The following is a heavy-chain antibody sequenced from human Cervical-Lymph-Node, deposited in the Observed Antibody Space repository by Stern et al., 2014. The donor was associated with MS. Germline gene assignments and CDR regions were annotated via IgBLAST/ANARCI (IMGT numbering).Heavy chain of an antibody. V-gene: IGHV3-21*01. Sequence: EVQLVQSGGGLVKPGGSLRLSCAASGFTFSSYSMNWVRQAPGKGLEWVSSISSSSSYIYYADSVKGRFTVSRDNAKNSLYLQMNSLRAEDTAVYYCARDNHYYYGMDVWGQGTTVTVSS. J-gene: IGHJ6*02. CDR1: GFTFSSYS. CDR3: ARDNHYYYGMDV. CDR2: ISSSSSYI.